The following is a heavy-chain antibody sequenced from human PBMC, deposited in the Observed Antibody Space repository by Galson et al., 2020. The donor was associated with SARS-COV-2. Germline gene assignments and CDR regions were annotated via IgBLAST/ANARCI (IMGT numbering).Heavy chain of an antibody. CDR2: ISYSGST. D-gene: IGHD3-10*01. CDR1: SDSISSGGYY. V-gene: IGHV4-31*03. J-gene: IGHJ4*02. Sequence: ASETLSLTCTVSSDSISSGGYYWNWIRQFPGKGLEWIGYISYSGSTYYNPSLESRVTISRDTSKNHFSLKLSSVTAADTAVYYCARGSPLWFGEGLYFDFWGKGTLVTVSS. CDR3: ARGSPLWFGEGLYFDF.